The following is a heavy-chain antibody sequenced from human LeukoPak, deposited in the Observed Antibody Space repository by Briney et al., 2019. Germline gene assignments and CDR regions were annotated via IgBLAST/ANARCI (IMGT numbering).Heavy chain of an antibody. Sequence: PSETLSLTCTVSGASISSYYWSWIRQPAGKGLEWIGRIYTSGSTNYNPSLKSRVTMSVDTSKNQFSLKLSSVTAADTAIYYCARGPYSIDWYAFDYWGQGTLVTVSS. D-gene: IGHD6-19*01. J-gene: IGHJ4*02. CDR2: IYTSGST. CDR3: ARGPYSIDWYAFDY. V-gene: IGHV4-4*07. CDR1: GASISSYY.